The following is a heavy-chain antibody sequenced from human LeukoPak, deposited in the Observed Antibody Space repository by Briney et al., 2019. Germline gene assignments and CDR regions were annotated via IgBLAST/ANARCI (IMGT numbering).Heavy chain of an antibody. CDR3: AKQRKYNSIAAAGTVY. CDR2: ISGSGGST. D-gene: IGHD6-13*01. J-gene: IGHJ4*02. V-gene: IGHV3-23*01. CDR1: GFTFSSYA. Sequence: GGSLRLSCAASGFTFSSYAMSWVRQAPGKGLEWVSAISGSGGSTYYADSVKGRFTISRDNSKNTLYLQMNSLRAEDTAVYYCAKQRKYNSIAAAGTVYWGQGTLVTVSS.